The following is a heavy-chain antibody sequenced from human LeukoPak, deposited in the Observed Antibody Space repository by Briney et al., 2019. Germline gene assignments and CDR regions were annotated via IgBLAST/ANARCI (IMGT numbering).Heavy chain of an antibody. D-gene: IGHD3-22*01. Sequence: SETLSLTCTVSGGSISSGGYYWSWIRQHPGKGLEWIGYIYYSGSTYYNPSLKSRVTISVDTSKDQFSLKLSSVTAADTAVYYCARANNYYDSSGNFDYWGQGTLVTVSS. CDR2: IYYSGST. CDR3: ARANNYYDSSGNFDY. V-gene: IGHV4-31*03. J-gene: IGHJ4*02. CDR1: GGSISSGGYY.